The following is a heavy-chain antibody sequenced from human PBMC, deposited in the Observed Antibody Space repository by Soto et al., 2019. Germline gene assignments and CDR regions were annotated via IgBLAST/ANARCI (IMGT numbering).Heavy chain of an antibody. J-gene: IGHJ4*01. CDR2: LYYSGST. Sequence: QLQLQESGPGLVKPSETPSLTCTVSGGSISSSSYYWGWIRQPPGKGLEWIGSLYYSGSTYYNPSLMSRVTISFDTSKNQFSLKFSIVTVADTAVYYCARHRPRGYGDYPAVFDSWGHGILVTVSS. D-gene: IGHD4-17*01. V-gene: IGHV4-39*01. CDR3: ARHRPRGYGDYPAVFDS. CDR1: GGSISSSSYY.